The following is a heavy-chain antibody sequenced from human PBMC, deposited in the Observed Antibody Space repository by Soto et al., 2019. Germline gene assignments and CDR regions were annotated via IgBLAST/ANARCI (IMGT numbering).Heavy chain of an antibody. CDR3: ARDYDSSGDY. J-gene: IGHJ4*02. V-gene: IGHV4-39*01. D-gene: IGHD3-22*01. CDR2: IYYSGST. CDR1: GGSISTSIYY. Sequence: SETISLTCTVSGGSISTSIYYWGWIRQPPGKGLEWIGSIYYSGSTYYNPSLKSRVTISVDTSKNQFSLKLSSVTAADTAVYYCARDYDSSGDYWGQGTLVTVSS.